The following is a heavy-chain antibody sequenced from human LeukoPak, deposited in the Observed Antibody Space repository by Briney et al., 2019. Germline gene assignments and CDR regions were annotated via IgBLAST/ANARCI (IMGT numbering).Heavy chain of an antibody. Sequence: PSETLSLTCIVSGYSISSGYYWGWIRQPPGKGLEWIGSITHSGIPYYSPSLRSRVTISLDASKNQFSLKLTSVTAADTAVYYCTSLYSSNWYPGDYWGQGALVTVSS. CDR3: TSLYSSNWYPGDY. D-gene: IGHD6-13*01. CDR2: ITHSGIP. V-gene: IGHV4-38-2*02. J-gene: IGHJ4*02. CDR1: GYSISSGYY.